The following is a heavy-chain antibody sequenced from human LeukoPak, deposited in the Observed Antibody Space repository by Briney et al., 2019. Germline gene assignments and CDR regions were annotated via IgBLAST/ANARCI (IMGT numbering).Heavy chain of an antibody. CDR3: ARGGYYYDSSGYFDY. D-gene: IGHD3-22*01. J-gene: IGHJ4*02. V-gene: IGHV3-7*01. CDR1: GFTFSSYW. Sequence: TGGSLRLSCAASGFTFSSYWMSWVRQAPGKGLEWVANIKQDGSEKYYVGSVKGRFAISRDNSKNTLYLQMNSLRAEDTAVYYCARGGYYYDSSGYFDYWGQGTLVTVSS. CDR2: IKQDGSEK.